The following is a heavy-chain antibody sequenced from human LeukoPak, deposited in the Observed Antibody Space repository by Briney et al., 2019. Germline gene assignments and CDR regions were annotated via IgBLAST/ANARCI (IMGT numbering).Heavy chain of an antibody. J-gene: IGHJ5*02. Sequence: GGSLRLSCAASGFPFNSQTMSWVRQAPGKGLEWVAKMKEDGSDVKYVDSVRGRFTISRDNAKDSLFLEMNSLRDDDTAVYYCLRGGAVAGRFEAWGQGTQVTVSS. V-gene: IGHV3-7*01. CDR2: MKEDGSDV. CDR3: LRGGAVAGRFEA. D-gene: IGHD6-19*01. CDR1: GFPFNSQT.